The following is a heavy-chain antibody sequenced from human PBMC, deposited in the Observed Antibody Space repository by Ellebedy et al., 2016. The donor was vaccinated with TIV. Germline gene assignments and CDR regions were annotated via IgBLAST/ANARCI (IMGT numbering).Heavy chain of an antibody. CDR1: GFTFSHYY. CDR2: IGDSGSSI. CDR3: ARDVTGIRGFGY. V-gene: IGHV3-11*01. Sequence: PGGSLRLSCAASGFTFSHYYMNWIRQAPGKGLEWLSYIGDSGSSILYADSVGGRFTISRDNAKNSLYLEMNNLRADDTAVYYCARDVTGIRGFGYWGQGTLVTVSS. J-gene: IGHJ4*02. D-gene: IGHD7-27*01.